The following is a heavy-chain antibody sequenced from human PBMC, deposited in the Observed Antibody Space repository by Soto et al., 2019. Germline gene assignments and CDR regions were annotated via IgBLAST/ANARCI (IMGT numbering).Heavy chain of an antibody. Sequence: QVQLVESGGGVVQPGRSLRLSCAASGFTFSSYGMHWVRQAPGKGLEWVAVIWYDGSNKYYADSVKGRFTISRDNSKNTLYLQMNSLRAEDTAVYYCARDVGYGGRVRPERSYGFDYWGQGTLVTVSS. D-gene: IGHD5-18*01. CDR2: IWYDGSNK. J-gene: IGHJ4*02. V-gene: IGHV3-33*01. CDR1: GFTFSSYG. CDR3: ARDVGYGGRVRPERSYGFDY.